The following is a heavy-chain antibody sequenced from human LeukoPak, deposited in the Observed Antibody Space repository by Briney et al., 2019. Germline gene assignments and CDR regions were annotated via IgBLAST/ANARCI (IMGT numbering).Heavy chain of an antibody. CDR3: ARSTYYDFWSGYYNPHYWYFDL. J-gene: IGHJ2*01. Sequence: PSETLSLTCTVSGGSISSGGYYWSWIRQPPGKGLEWIGYIYYSGSTNYNPSLKSRVTISVDTSKNQFSLKLSSVTAADTAVYYCARSTYYDFWSGYYNPHYWYFDLWGRGTLVTVSS. D-gene: IGHD3-3*01. CDR1: GGSISSGGYY. CDR2: IYYSGST. V-gene: IGHV4-61*08.